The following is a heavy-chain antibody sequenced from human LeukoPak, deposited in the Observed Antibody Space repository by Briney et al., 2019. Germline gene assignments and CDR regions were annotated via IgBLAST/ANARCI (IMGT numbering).Heavy chain of an antibody. CDR2: IYYSGST. CDR1: GGSISSSSYY. CDR3: ARRLVGTLDY. Sequence: SETLSLACTVSGGSISSSSYYWGWIRQSPGKGLEWIGNIYYSGSTYYNPSLKSRVTISVDTSKNQFSLKLNSVTAADTAVYYCARRLVGTLDYWGQGTLVTVSS. V-gene: IGHV4-39*01. J-gene: IGHJ4*02. D-gene: IGHD2/OR15-2a*01.